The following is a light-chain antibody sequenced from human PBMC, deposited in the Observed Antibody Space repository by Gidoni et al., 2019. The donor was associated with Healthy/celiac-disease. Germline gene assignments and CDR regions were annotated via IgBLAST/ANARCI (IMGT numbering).Light chain of an antibody. CDR1: QSISSW. V-gene: IGKV1-5*01. CDR2: DAS. J-gene: IGKJ4*01. CDR3: QQYNSYSVT. Sequence: DIQMTQPPSTLSASVGDRVTITCRASQSISSWLAWYQQKPGKAPKLLIYDASSLESGVQSRFSGSGAGTEFTLTISSLQPDDFATYYCQQYNSYSVTFGGGTKVEIK.